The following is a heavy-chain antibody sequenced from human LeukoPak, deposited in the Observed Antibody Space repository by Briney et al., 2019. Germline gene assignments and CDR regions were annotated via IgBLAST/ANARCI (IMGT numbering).Heavy chain of an antibody. CDR2: IIPVFGTA. D-gene: IGHD4-17*01. CDR3: ARDLLSPGVTTGVEAFEI. Sequence: SVKVSCKASGGTFSSYAISWVRQPPGQGLEWMGRIIPVFGTANYAQKFQGRVTITADESTSTAYMELSSLRSEDTAVYYCARDLLSPGVTTGVEAFEIWGQGTMVTASS. V-gene: IGHV1-69*01. J-gene: IGHJ3*02. CDR1: GGTFSSYA.